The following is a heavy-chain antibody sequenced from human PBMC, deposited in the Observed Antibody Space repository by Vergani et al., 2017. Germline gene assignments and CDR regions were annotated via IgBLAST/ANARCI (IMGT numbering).Heavy chain of an antibody. CDR1: GGSLINYY. Sequence: QVQLQESGPGLVKPSETLSLTCTVSGGSLINYYWSWVRQPPGKGLEWIGYIYSSGSTTYSPSLKSRLTMSVDPSKKQFSLKLRSVTLADTAVYYCARTIGHCSNSNCYNLAYWGQGTLVTVSS. J-gene: IGHJ4*02. D-gene: IGHD2-2*02. CDR3: ARTIGHCSNSNCYNLAY. V-gene: IGHV4-59*01. CDR2: IYSSGST.